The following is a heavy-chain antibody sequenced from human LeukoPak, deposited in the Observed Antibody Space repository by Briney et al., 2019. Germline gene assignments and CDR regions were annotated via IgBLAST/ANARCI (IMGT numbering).Heavy chain of an antibody. D-gene: IGHD1-26*01. Sequence: GGSLRLSCAASGFTFNNAWMSWVHQAPGKGLEWVANIKQDGSEKYYVDSVKGRFTISRDNAKNSLSLQMNSLRAEDTAVYYCARSLWELSFDYWGQGALVTVSS. CDR1: GFTFNNAW. J-gene: IGHJ4*02. V-gene: IGHV3-7*01. CDR2: IKQDGSEK. CDR3: ARSLWELSFDY.